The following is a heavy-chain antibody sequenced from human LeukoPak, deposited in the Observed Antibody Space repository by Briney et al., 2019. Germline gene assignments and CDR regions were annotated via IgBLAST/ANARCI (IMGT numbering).Heavy chain of an antibody. CDR3: MRDPTNTSGRYAYFDY. D-gene: IGHD6-19*01. Sequence: ASVTVSCRASGYTFNHHGISWVRQAPGQGLEWMGWISCYNGDTNYAQKFQGRVTMSTATSTSTAYMELTGLRSDGTAVYYCMRDPTNTSGRYAYFDYWGQGTLVTVSS. V-gene: IGHV1-18*01. J-gene: IGHJ4*02. CDR1: GYTFNHHG. CDR2: ISCYNGDT.